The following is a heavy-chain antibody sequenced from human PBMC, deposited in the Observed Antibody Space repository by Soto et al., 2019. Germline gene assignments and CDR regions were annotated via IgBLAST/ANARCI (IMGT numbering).Heavy chain of an antibody. D-gene: IGHD2-2*01. Sequence: PGGSLRLSCAASGFTFSSYGMHWVRQAPGKGLEWVAVISYDGSNKYYADSVKGRFTISRDNSKNTLYLQMNSLRAEDTAVYYCARDGIVPAGGSLQGYFDYWGQGTLVTVSS. CDR2: ISYDGSNK. CDR3: ARDGIVPAGGSLQGYFDY. J-gene: IGHJ4*02. V-gene: IGHV3-30*03. CDR1: GFTFSSYG.